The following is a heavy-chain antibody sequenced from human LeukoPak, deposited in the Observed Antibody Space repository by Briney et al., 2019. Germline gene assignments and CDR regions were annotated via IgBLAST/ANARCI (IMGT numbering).Heavy chain of an antibody. CDR3: ARERVPYSNSYYDGSDY. J-gene: IGHJ4*02. CDR1: KFTFSDYS. D-gene: IGHD4-11*01. CDR2: ISSIRNYI. V-gene: IGHV3-21*01. Sequence: PGGSLRLSCAASKFTFSDYSMSWVRQAPGKGLEWVSSISSIRNYIYYADSVKGRFTVSRDNAKNSLYLQMNSLRAEDTAVYYCARERVPYSNSYYDGSDYWGQGTLVTVSS.